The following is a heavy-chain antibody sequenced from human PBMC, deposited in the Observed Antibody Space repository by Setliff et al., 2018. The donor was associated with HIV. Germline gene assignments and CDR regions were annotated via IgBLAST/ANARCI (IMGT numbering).Heavy chain of an antibody. CDR2: FDPEEGET. Sequence: ASVKVSCKASGYTLTKLSMHWVRQAPGKGLEWMGGFDPEEGETIYAQKFQGRVTMTEDTSTDTAYMELSSLRSEDTAMYYCAIVKPYYDFWSGSHIGGYFQHWGQGTLVTVSS. CDR3: AIVKPYYDFWSGSHIGGYFQH. D-gene: IGHD3-3*01. V-gene: IGHV1-24*01. J-gene: IGHJ1*01. CDR1: GYTLTKLS.